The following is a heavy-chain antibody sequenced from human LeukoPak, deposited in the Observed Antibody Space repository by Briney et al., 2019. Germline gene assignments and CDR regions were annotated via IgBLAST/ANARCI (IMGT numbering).Heavy chain of an antibody. V-gene: IGHV4-59*02. Sequence: ASETLSLTCTVSGGSVTDYYWSWIRQSPGKGLEWIGYIYYTGTSYNPSLKSRVTISADTSKNQFSLKLISVTAADTAVYYCASRKLGNDYWGQGTLVTVSS. CDR3: ASRKLGNDY. D-gene: IGHD7-27*01. CDR2: IYYTGT. J-gene: IGHJ4*02. CDR1: GGSVTDYY.